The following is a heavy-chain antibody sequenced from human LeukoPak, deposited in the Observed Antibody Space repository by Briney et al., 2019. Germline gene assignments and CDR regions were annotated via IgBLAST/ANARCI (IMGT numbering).Heavy chain of an antibody. CDR3: ASWRAISSEAN. D-gene: IGHD6-6*01. V-gene: IGHV3-7*01. J-gene: IGHJ4*02. CDR2: TNEHGSDS. Sequence: GGSLRLSCAASGFTFSDYWVSWLRQAPGKGLEWVAHTNEHGSDSYYVDSVKGRFTISRDKAKNSLYLQMNSLRVEDTAVYYCASWRAISSEANWGQGTLVTVSS. CDR1: GFTFSDYW.